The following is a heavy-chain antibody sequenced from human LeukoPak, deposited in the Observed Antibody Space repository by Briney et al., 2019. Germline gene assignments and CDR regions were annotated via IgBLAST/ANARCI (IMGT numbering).Heavy chain of an antibody. CDR3: ARIINGIYYGDAFDV. J-gene: IGHJ3*01. V-gene: IGHV3-7*01. Sequence: GGSLRLSCAASGFTFRSYWMTWVRQAPGKGLEWVANIKEDGSQKYYVDSVQGRFTISRDNAKNSLYLHMDSLRAEDRAVYYCARIINGIYYGDAFDVWGQGTIVTVSS. D-gene: IGHD1-26*01. CDR2: IKEDGSQK. CDR1: GFTFRSYW.